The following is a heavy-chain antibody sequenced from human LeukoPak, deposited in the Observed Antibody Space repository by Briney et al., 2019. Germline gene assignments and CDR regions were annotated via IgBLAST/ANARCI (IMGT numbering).Heavy chain of an antibody. J-gene: IGHJ4*02. Sequence: SVKVSCKASEFTFTSSAVQWVRQARGQRLEWIGWIVVGSGNTNYAQKFQERVTITRDMSTSTAYMELSSLRSEDTAVYYCAADIQGSGWFYFDYWGQGTLVTVSS. V-gene: IGHV1-58*01. D-gene: IGHD6-19*01. CDR3: AADIQGSGWFYFDY. CDR2: IVVGSGNT. CDR1: EFTFTSSA.